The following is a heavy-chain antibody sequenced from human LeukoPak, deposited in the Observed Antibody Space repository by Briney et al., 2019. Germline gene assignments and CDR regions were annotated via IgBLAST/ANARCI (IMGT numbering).Heavy chain of an antibody. CDR1: GGSILTTNW. CDR3: ARESGAFSPFGF. J-gene: IGHJ4*02. V-gene: IGHV4-4*02. D-gene: IGHD1-26*01. CDR2: VHLSGAS. Sequence: SGTLSLTCAVSGGSILTTNWWSWVRQTPSKGLEWIGEVHLSGASNYNPSLKSRVSMSIDKSKNQLSLKLTSVTAADTAMYYCARESGAFSPFGFWGQGTLVTVSS.